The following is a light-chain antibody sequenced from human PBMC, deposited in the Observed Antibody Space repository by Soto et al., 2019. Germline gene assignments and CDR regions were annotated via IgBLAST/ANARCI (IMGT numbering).Light chain of an antibody. V-gene: IGLV2-14*01. CDR3: SSYTTTPRL. J-gene: IGLJ3*02. CDR2: EVS. CDR1: SSDIGSNNY. Sequence: QSALTQPASVSGSPGQSITISCTGTSSDIGSNNYVSWFQQRPGKAPTLIIYEVSNRPSGVSTHFSGSKSGNTASLTIAGLLPEDEAEYYCSSYTTTPRLFGGGPKLTVL.